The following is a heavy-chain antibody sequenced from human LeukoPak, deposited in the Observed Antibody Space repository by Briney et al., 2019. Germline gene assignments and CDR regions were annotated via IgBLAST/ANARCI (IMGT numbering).Heavy chain of an antibody. Sequence: PGGSLRLSCADSGFTFSSYAMSWVRQAPGKGLEWVSAISGSGGSTYYADSVKGRFTISRDNSKNTLYLQMNSLRAEDTAVYYCAKDPSRLLYFYYWGQGTLVTVSS. CDR3: AKDPSRLLYFYY. CDR2: ISGSGGST. V-gene: IGHV3-23*01. J-gene: IGHJ4*02. CDR1: GFTFSSYA.